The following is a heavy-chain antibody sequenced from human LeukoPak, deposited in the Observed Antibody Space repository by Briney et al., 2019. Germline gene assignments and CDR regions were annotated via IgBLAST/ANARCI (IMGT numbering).Heavy chain of an antibody. Sequence: GGSLRLSCAASGFTFSNYGMHWVRQAPGKGLEWVAVISYDGSNKYYADSVKGRFTISRDNSKNTLYLQMNSLRAEDTAVYYCAKGTTGRGGMDVWGQGTTVTVSS. V-gene: IGHV3-30*18. J-gene: IGHJ6*02. D-gene: IGHD1-7*01. CDR3: AKGTTGRGGMDV. CDR1: GFTFSNYG. CDR2: ISYDGSNK.